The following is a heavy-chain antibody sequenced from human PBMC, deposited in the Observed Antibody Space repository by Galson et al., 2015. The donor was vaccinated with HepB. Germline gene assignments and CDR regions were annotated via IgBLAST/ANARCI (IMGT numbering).Heavy chain of an antibody. CDR2: IIPLFGSA. D-gene: IGHD3-22*01. V-gene: IGHV1-69*13. CDR1: GATFSSYA. CDR3: ARQHDNSGYYAY. Sequence: SVKVSCKASGATFSSYAISWLRQAPGQGLEWMGGIIPLFGSANYAQKLQGRVTITADESTSTTYMELSSLRSEDTALYYCARQHDNSGYYAYWGQGTLVTVSS. J-gene: IGHJ4*02.